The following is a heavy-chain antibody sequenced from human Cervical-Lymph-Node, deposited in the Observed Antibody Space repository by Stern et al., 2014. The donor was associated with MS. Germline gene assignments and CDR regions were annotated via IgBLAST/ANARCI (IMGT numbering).Heavy chain of an antibody. Sequence: QVQLQESGPGLVKPSETLSLTCTVSGGAISSNDWSWIRQPPGKGLEWIGYIYDTGSTEYNPSLKSRATISFDTSKNQVSLNLNSLTAADTAVYYCARLGKKNGYTLFDYWGQGTLVSVSS. CDR2: IYDTGST. CDR1: GGAISSND. V-gene: IGHV4-59*01. CDR3: ARLGKKNGYTLFDY. J-gene: IGHJ4*02. D-gene: IGHD5-18*01.